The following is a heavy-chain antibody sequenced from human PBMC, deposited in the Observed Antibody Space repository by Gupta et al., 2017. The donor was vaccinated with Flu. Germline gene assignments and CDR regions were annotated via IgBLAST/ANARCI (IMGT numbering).Heavy chain of an antibody. D-gene: IGHD3-3*01. CDR2: RYYSGKT. CDR1: GGSIHSPTHS. J-gene: IGHJ5*01. Sequence: QLQLQESGPGVVKPSETLSLTCTVSGGSIHSPTHSWGWFRQPPGKGLEWIGSRYYSGKTYYKPSLSSRITLSVDTSRNLFSLNLAAVTAADTAVDFCARQGTILGVVVDSWGQGTLVTVSS. CDR3: ARQGTILGVVVDS. V-gene: IGHV4-39*01.